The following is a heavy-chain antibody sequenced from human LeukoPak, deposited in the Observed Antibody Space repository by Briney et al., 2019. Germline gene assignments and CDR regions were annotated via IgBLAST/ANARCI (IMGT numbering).Heavy chain of an antibody. D-gene: IGHD5-18*01. V-gene: IGHV3-21*01. CDR1: GFTFSSYS. CDR2: ISSISSYI. Sequence: KPGGSLRLSCAASGFTFSSYSMNWVRQAPGKGLEWVSSISSISSYIYYADSVKGRFTISRDNAKNSLYLQMNSLRAEDTAVYYCARGDTAMVTLFYYYYYMDVWGKGTTVTVSS. CDR3: ARGDTAMVTLFYYYYYMDV. J-gene: IGHJ6*03.